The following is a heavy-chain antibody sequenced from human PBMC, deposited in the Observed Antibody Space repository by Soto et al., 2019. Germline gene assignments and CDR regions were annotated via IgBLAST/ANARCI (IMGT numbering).Heavy chain of an antibody. J-gene: IGHJ5*02. CDR1: GGSISSGGYY. CDR2: IYYSGSA. D-gene: IGHD2-21*02. V-gene: IGHV4-31*03. CDR3: GGAGGGGNFGNWFDP. Sequence: QVQLQESGPGLVKPSQTLSLTCTVSGGSISSGGYYWSWIRQHPGKGLEWIGYIYYSGSAYYNPSLTSRVTIPVDTSKIQSSVKLSSVTAADTAVYYCGGAGGGGNFGNWFDPWGQGTLVTVSS.